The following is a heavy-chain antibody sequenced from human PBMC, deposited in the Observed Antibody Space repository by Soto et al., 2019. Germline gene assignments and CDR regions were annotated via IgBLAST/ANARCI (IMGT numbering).Heavy chain of an antibody. D-gene: IGHD2-15*01. Sequence: QVQLVQSGAEVKKPGASVKVSCKASGYTFTSYGISWVRQAPGQGLEWMGWISAYNGNTNYAQKLQGRVTMTTDTSTSTAYMELRSLRSDDTAVYYCARLDIVVVVAATDDYYYYGMDVWGQGTTVTVSS. J-gene: IGHJ6*02. CDR1: GYTFTSYG. V-gene: IGHV1-18*01. CDR3: ARLDIVVVVAATDDYYYYGMDV. CDR2: ISAYNGNT.